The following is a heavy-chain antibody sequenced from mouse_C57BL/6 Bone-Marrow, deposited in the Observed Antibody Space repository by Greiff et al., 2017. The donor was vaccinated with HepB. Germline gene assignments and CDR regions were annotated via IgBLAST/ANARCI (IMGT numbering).Heavy chain of an antibody. D-gene: IGHD3-2*02. CDR3: ARRLDSSGYGIAY. V-gene: IGHV1-54*01. CDR2: INPGSGGT. CDR1: GYAFTNYL. Sequence: QVQLQQSGAELVRPGTSVKVSCKASGYAFTNYLIEWVKQRPGQGLEWIGVINPGSGGTNYNEKFKGKATLTADKSSSTAYMQLSSLTSEDSAVYFCARRLDSSGYGIAYWGQGTLVTVSA. J-gene: IGHJ3*01.